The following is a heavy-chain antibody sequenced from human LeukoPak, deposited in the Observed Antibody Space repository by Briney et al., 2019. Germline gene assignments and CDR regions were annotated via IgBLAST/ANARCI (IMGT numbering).Heavy chain of an antibody. CDR3: ARSALWDQLPPICYFDL. D-gene: IGHD2-2*01. CDR1: GGSISSYY. CDR2: IYYSGST. Sequence: SETLSLTCTVSGGSISSYYWSWIRQPPGKGLEWIGYIYYSGSTNYNPSLKSRVTISVDTSKNQFSLKLSSVTAADTAVYYCARSALWDQLPPICYFDLWGRGTLVTVSS. V-gene: IGHV4-59*01. J-gene: IGHJ2*01.